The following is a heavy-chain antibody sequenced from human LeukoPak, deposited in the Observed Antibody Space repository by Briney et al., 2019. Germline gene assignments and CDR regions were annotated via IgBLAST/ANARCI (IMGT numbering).Heavy chain of an antibody. J-gene: IGHJ4*02. Sequence: ASVKVSCKASGGTLSSYAISWVRQAPGQGLEWMGGIIPIFGTANYAQKFQGRVTITADESTSTAYMELSSLRSEDTAVYYCARGQDYYDSSGYEDWGQGTLVTVSS. CDR1: GGTLSSYA. CDR3: ARGQDYYDSSGYED. D-gene: IGHD3-22*01. CDR2: IIPIFGTA. V-gene: IGHV1-69*13.